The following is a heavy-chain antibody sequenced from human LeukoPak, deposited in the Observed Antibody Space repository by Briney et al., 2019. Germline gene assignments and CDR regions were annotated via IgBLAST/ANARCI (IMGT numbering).Heavy chain of an antibody. CDR3: ARDPPVVGATRNFAFDI. D-gene: IGHD1-26*01. J-gene: IGHJ3*02. V-gene: IGHV3-48*01. CDR1: GFTFSSYE. CDR2: ISSSSSTI. Sequence: GGSLRLSCAASGFTFSSYEMNWVRQAPGKGLEWVSYISSSSSTIYYADSVKGRFTISRDNAKNSLYLQMNSLRAEDTAVYYCARDPPVVGATRNFAFDIWGQGTMVTVSS.